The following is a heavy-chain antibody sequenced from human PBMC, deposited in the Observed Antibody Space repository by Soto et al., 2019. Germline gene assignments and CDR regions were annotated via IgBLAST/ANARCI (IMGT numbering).Heavy chain of an antibody. J-gene: IGHJ4*02. CDR3: TTVTIAAAGNVVGLIDY. V-gene: IGHV3-15*01. Sequence: PGGSLRLSCAASGFTFSNAWMSWVRQAPGKWLEWVGRIKSKTDGGTTDYAAPVKGRFTISRDDSKDTLYLQMNSLKTEDTAVYYCTTVTIAAAGNVVGLIDYWGQGXLVTVSS. CDR2: IKSKTDGGTT. D-gene: IGHD6-13*01. CDR1: GFTFSNAW.